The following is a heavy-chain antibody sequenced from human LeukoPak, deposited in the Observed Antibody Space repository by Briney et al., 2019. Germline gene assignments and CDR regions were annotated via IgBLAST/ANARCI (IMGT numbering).Heavy chain of an antibody. D-gene: IGHD2-2*02. CDR2: ISAYDGNT. V-gene: IGHV1-18*01. CDR1: GYTFTSYG. Sequence: ASVKVSCKASGYTFTSYGISWVRQAPGQGRDWTGWISAYDGNTNYAQKLQGRVTMTTDTSTSTAYMELRSLRSDDTAVYYCARDEAHYCSSTSCYMGNYYYYGMDVWGQGTTVTVSS. J-gene: IGHJ6*02. CDR3: ARDEAHYCSSTSCYMGNYYYYGMDV.